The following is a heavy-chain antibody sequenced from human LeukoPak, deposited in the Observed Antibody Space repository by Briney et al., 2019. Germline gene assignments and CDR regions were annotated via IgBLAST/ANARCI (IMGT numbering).Heavy chain of an antibody. J-gene: IGHJ4*02. CDR1: GFSFNNYR. CDR3: VRGPHIVATSY. CDR2: IKQDGSEK. D-gene: IGHD3-22*01. V-gene: IGHV3-7*03. Sequence: PGGSLRLSCVASGFSFNNYRMTWVRQAPGKGLEWVANIKQDGSEKQYVDSVKGRFAISKDNAKKSLYLQINTLRAEDTAVYYCVRGPHIVATSYWGQGTLVTVSS.